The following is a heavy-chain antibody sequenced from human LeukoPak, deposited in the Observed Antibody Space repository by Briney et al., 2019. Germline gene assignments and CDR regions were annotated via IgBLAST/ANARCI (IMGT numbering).Heavy chain of an antibody. Sequence: GGSLRLSFAASGFPFSSYGMHWVRPAPGKGLEWVAVIWYDGSNKYYADSVKGRFTISRDNSKNTLYLQMNSLRAEDTAVYYCARDQRVTAMVTGFDYWGQGTLVTVSS. V-gene: IGHV3-33*01. CDR3: ARDQRVTAMVTGFDY. CDR1: GFPFSSYG. D-gene: IGHD5-18*01. CDR2: IWYDGSNK. J-gene: IGHJ4*02.